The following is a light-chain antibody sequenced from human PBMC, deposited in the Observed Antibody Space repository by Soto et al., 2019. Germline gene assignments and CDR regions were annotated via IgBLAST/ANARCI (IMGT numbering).Light chain of an antibody. CDR2: GVS. Sequence: EVVLTQSPGTLSLSPGERATLSCRASQTVSSSFLAWYQQKPGQAPRLLIYGVSSRATGIPDRFSGTGSGTDFTLTISRLEPEDFAVYYCQQYFTSPLNFSGGTK. J-gene: IGKJ4*01. CDR1: QTVSSSF. V-gene: IGKV3-20*01. CDR3: QQYFTSPLN.